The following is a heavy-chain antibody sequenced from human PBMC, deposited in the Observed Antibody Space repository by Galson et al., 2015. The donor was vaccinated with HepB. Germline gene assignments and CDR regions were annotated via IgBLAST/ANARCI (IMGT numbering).Heavy chain of an antibody. J-gene: IGHJ5*02. Sequence: SVKVSCKASGYTFTGYYMHWVRQAPGQGLEWMGWINPNSGGTNYAQKFRGWVTMTRDTSISTAYMELSRLRSDDTAVYYCARVDGSGGANWFDPWGQGTLVTVSS. D-gene: IGHD3-10*01. CDR3: ARVDGSGGANWFDP. V-gene: IGHV1-2*04. CDR1: GYTFTGYY. CDR2: INPNSGGT.